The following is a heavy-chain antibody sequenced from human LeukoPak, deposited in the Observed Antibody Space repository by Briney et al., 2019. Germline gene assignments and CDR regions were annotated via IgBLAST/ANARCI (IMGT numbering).Heavy chain of an antibody. CDR3: ARQELEPWSPWAPTRGMDV. J-gene: IGHJ6*02. CDR2: MNPNSGNT. CDR1: GYSFTSYD. Sequence: ASVQVSCKASGYSFTSYDIIWVRQATGQGLEWMGWMNPNSGNTAYAQKFQGRVTMTRDTSISTASMELSSLRVEDTAVYFCARQELEPWSPWAPTRGMDVWGQGTTVSVSS. D-gene: IGHD1-7*01. V-gene: IGHV1-8*01.